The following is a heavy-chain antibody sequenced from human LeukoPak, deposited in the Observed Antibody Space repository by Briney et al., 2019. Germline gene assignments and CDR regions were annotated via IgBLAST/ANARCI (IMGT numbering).Heavy chain of an antibody. CDR3: ARVQYLRTDWFXX. Sequence: SETLSLTCTVSGGSINSYYWSWIRQPAGKGLEWIGRIYSSGSTTYNPSLKSRVTMSVDTSKNQFSLRLSSVTAADTAVYYCARVQYLRTDWFXXWGQXTLXT. CDR1: GGSINSYY. V-gene: IGHV4-4*07. CDR2: IYSSGST. D-gene: IGHD2-2*01. J-gene: IGHJ5*02.